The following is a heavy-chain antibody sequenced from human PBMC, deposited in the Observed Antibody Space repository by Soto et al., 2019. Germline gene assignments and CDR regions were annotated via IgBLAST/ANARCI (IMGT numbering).Heavy chain of an antibody. D-gene: IGHD5-12*01. J-gene: IGHJ6*02. Sequence: GESLKISCKGSGYSCTSYWISWVRQMPGKGLEWMGRIDPSDSYTNYSPSFQGHVTISADKSISTAYLQWSSLKASDTAMYYCARLYSGYDYDYYYYGMDVWGQGTTVTVSS. CDR2: IDPSDSYT. CDR3: ARLYSGYDYDYYYYGMDV. V-gene: IGHV5-10-1*01. CDR1: GYSCTSYW.